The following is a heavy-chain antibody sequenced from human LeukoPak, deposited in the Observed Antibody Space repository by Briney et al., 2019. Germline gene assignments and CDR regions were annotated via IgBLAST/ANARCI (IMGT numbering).Heavy chain of an antibody. D-gene: IGHD6-13*01. CDR3: ARSNIYSSNWKFDY. V-gene: IGHV4-61*05. J-gene: IGHJ4*02. CDR2: IYHSGST. Sequence: SETLSLTCTVSGGSIRSSSYYYWSWIRQPPGKGLEWIGYIYHSGSTNYNPSLRSRVTISVDTSKNQFSLKLSSVTAADTAVYYCARSNIYSSNWKFDYWGQGTLVAVSS. CDR1: GGSIRSSSYY.